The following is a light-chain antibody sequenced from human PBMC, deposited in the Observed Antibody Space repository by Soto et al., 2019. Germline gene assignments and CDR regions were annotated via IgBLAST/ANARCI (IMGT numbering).Light chain of an antibody. CDR3: SSYTRTSNHYF. CDR2: EVS. Sequence: QSVLTQPASVSGSPGQSITISCTGTSSDVGGYNYVSWYQQHPGKAPKVMIYEVSNRPSGVSNRFSGSKSGNTASLTISGLQAEDEADYYCSSYTRTSNHYFFGSGTKVTVL. V-gene: IGLV2-14*01. CDR1: SSDVGGYNY. J-gene: IGLJ1*01.